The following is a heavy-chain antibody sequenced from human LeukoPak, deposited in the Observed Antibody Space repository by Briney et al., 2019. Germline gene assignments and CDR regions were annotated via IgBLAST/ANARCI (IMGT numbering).Heavy chain of an antibody. CDR2: IYSGGST. CDR1: GFTVSSNY. Sequence: TGGSLRLSCAASGFTVSSNYMSWVCQAPGKGLEWVSGIYSGGSTYYADSVKGRFTIPRDNSKNTLYLQMNSLRAKDTALYYCARGYSSXWXXFDXWXQGTL. V-gene: IGHV3-53*01. D-gene: IGHD6-13*01. J-gene: IGHJ4*02. CDR3: ARGYSSXWXXFDX.